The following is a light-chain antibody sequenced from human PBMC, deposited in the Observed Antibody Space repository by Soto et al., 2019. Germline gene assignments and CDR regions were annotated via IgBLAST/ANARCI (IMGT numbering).Light chain of an antibody. CDR2: GAS. Sequence: MMMTQSPATLSVSPGERVTLSCRTSHSVNSHVAWYQQKPGQAPRLLLYGASTRATGIPVRFSGSGFGTEFTLTISSLEPEDFAVYYCQQHFNGPITFGQGTRLEIK. CDR3: QQHFNGPIT. J-gene: IGKJ5*01. V-gene: IGKV3-15*01. CDR1: HSVNSH.